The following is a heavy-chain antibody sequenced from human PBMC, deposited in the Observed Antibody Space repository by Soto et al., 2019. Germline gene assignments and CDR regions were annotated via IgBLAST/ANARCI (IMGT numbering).Heavy chain of an antibody. CDR2: ISYDGSNK. V-gene: IGHV3-30*18. D-gene: IGHD3-22*01. Sequence: QVQLVESGGGVVQPGRSLRLSCAASGFTFSSYGMHWVRQAPGKGLEWVAVISYDGSNKYYADSVKGRFTISRDNSKNTLYRQMNSLRAEDTAVYYCAKGDSRPPGYWGQGTLVTVSS. J-gene: IGHJ4*02. CDR3: AKGDSRPPGY. CDR1: GFTFSSYG.